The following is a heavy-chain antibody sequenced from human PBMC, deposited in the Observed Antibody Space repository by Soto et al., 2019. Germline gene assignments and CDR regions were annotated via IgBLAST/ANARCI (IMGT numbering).Heavy chain of an antibody. CDR1: GFTFGDYA. V-gene: IGHV3-49*03. Sequence: PGGSLILSCTASGFTFGDYAMSWFRQAPGKGLEWVGFIRSKADGGTTEYAAPVKGRFTISRDDSKNILYLQMNSLKTEDTAVYYFFADVTDCSKNYFHYWGQG. D-gene: IGHD2-21*01. J-gene: IGHJ4*02. CDR2: IRSKADGGTT. CDR3: FADVTDCSKNYFHY.